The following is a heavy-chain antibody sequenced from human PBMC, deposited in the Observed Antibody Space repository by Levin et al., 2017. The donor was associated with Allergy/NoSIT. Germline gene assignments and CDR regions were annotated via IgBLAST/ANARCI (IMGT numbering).Heavy chain of an antibody. CDR3: ASWAVTPNIQWSGPHDY. V-gene: IGHV1-69*13. D-gene: IGHD2-15*01. Sequence: SVKVSCKASGGTFSRSAISWVRQAPGQGLEWMGTIIPIFGSANYAQKFQGRVTITADESTSTAFMELSSLRSEDTAVYYCASWAVTPNIQWSGPHDYWGQGTRVTVSS. CDR2: IIPIFGSA. CDR1: GGTFSRSA. J-gene: IGHJ4*02.